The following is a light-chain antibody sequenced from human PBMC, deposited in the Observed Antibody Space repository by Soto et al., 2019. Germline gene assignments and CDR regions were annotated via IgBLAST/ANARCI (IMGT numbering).Light chain of an antibody. Sequence: EIVLTQSPGTLSLSPGERATLSCRASQSVSSSYLAWYQQKPGQAPRLLIYGAASRATGIPDRCSGGGSGTDFTLTISRLEPEDFAVYYCQQYGSSPRLTFGQGTRLEIK. J-gene: IGKJ5*01. CDR1: QSVSSSY. CDR2: GAA. V-gene: IGKV3-20*01. CDR3: QQYGSSPRLT.